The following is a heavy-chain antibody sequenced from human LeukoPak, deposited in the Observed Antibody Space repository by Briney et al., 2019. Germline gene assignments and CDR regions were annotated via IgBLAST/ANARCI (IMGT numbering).Heavy chain of an antibody. J-gene: IGHJ6*02. CDR3: AAYDTRVTGDV. V-gene: IGHV3-7*01. CDR1: KFTFSDYW. CDR2: IKENGSEK. Sequence: GGSLRLSCAASKFTFSDYWMSWVRQAPGKGPEWVANIKENGSEKYYVDSVKGRFTFSRDNAKNTLFLQMNSLRVEDTAVYYCAAYDTRVTGDVWVQGTSLSVSS. D-gene: IGHD2-21*02.